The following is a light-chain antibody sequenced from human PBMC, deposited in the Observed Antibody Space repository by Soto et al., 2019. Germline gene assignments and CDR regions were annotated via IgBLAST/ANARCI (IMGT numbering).Light chain of an antibody. J-gene: IGLJ2*01. Sequence: QSVLTQPPSVSAAPGQKVTISCSGSSSNIGSNYVSWYQQLPGTAPKLLIYDNNKRPSGIPDRFSGSKSGTSATLGITGLQTGDEADYYCGTWDSSLRIVGVVFGGGTKLTVL. CDR2: DNN. CDR1: SSNIGSNY. V-gene: IGLV1-51*01. CDR3: GTWDSSLRIVGVV.